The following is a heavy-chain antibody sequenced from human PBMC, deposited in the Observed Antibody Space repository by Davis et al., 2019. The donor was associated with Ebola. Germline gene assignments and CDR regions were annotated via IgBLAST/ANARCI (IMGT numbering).Heavy chain of an antibody. CDR2: INPSGGST. J-gene: IGHJ4*02. CDR1: GYTFTSYY. CDR3: ARERIQLWLRDYWWYFDY. D-gene: IGHD5-18*01. V-gene: IGHV1-46*01. Sequence: ASVKVSCKASGYTFTSYYMHWVRQAPGQGLEWMGIINPSGGSTSYAQKFQGRVTMTRDMSTSTVYMELSSLRSEDTAVYYCARERIQLWLRDYWWYFDYWGQGTLVTVSS.